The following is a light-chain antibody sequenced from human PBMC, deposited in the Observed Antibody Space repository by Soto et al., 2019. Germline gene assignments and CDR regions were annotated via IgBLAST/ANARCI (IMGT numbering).Light chain of an antibody. CDR3: HHYRISPT. CDR2: DVS. Sequence: DIVLTQSPGTLSLSPGERATLSCRSSQSVSSNYLAWYQQKPDQAPRLVIYDVSGRATGIPDRFSGSWSGTYFTLTISRLEPDDSAVYFFHHYRISPTFGQATNVPIK. CDR1: QSVSSNY. V-gene: IGKV3-20*01. J-gene: IGKJ1*01.